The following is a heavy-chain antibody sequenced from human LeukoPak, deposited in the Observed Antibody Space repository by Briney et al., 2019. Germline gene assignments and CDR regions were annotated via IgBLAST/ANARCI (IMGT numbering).Heavy chain of an antibody. CDR2: IYSDRNT. J-gene: IGHJ4*02. V-gene: IGHV3-53*01. D-gene: IGHD2-15*01. Sequence: GGSLRLSCTASGFTVSSSYMSWVRQAPGKGLEWVSIIYSDRNTYYAASVKGRFTTSRDDSKNTLLLQMDSLRAEDTAIYYCARDSAFSSYSYWGQGALVTVSS. CDR1: GFTVSSSY. CDR3: ARDSAFSSYSY.